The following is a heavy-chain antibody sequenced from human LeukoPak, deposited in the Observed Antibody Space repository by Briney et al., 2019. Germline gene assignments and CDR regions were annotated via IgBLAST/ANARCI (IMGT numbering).Heavy chain of an antibody. D-gene: IGHD4-17*01. CDR1: GFTFSSYG. Sequence: GRSLRLSCAASGFTFSSYGMHWVRQAPGKGLEWVAVISYDGSSKYYADSVKGRFTISGDNSKNTLYLQMNSLRAEDTAVYYCAKAVFDYVYYYYMDVWGKGTTVTVSS. CDR2: ISYDGSSK. CDR3: AKAVFDYVYYYYMDV. J-gene: IGHJ6*03. V-gene: IGHV3-30*18.